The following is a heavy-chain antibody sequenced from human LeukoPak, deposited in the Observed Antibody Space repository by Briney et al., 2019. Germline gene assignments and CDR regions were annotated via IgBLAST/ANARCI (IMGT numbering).Heavy chain of an antibody. CDR3: ARGQYYYGSGSYYTRYYFDY. CDR1: GFTFSSYA. J-gene: IGHJ4*02. Sequence: GGSLRLSCAASGFTFSSYAMHWVRQAPGKGLEWVAVISYDGSNKYYADSVKGRFTISRDNSKNTLYLQMNSLRAGDTAVYYCARGQYYYGSGSYYTRYYFDYWGQGTLVTVSS. D-gene: IGHD3-10*01. V-gene: IGHV3-30-3*01. CDR2: ISYDGSNK.